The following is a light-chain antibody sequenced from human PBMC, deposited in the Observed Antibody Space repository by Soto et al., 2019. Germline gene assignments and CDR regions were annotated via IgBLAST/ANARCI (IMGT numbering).Light chain of an antibody. V-gene: IGKV3-11*01. CDR3: QQRSNWPPRFT. J-gene: IGKJ3*01. CDR1: QSVSSY. Sequence: EIVLTQSPATLSLSPGERATLSCRASQSVSSYLAWYQQKPGQAPRLLIYDASNRATGIPARFSGSGSGTDFTLTISSLEPEEFAVYDCQQRSNWPPRFTFGPGTKVDIK. CDR2: DAS.